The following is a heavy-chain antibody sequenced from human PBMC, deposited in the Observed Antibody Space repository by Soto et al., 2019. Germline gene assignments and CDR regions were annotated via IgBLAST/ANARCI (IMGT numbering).Heavy chain of an antibody. CDR2: IKHSGST. D-gene: IGHD2-2*01. CDR1: GGSFSGYY. V-gene: IGHV4-34*01. Sequence: QVQLQQWGAGLLKPSETLSLTCAVYGGSFSGYYWSWIRQPPGKGLEWIGEIKHSGSTNYNPSLRSRVTISVATSKTQFSLKLSSVTAADTAVYYCARGGGEDIVVVPAATFDYWGQGTLVTVSS. CDR3: ARGGGEDIVVVPAATFDY. J-gene: IGHJ4*02.